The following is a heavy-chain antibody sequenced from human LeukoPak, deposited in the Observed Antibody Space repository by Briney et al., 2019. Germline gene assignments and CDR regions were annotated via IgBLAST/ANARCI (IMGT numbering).Heavy chain of an antibody. J-gene: IGHJ6*02. CDR1: GYTFTVYY. CDR3: AREENYDFWSGYGSYGMDV. CDR2: INPNSGGT. V-gene: IGHV1-2*02. D-gene: IGHD3-3*01. Sequence: ASVKVSCKASGYTFTVYYMHWVRQAPGQGLEWMGWINPNSGGTNYAQKFQGRVTMTRDTSISTAYMELSRLRSDDTAVYYCAREENYDFWSGYGSYGMDVWGQGTTVTVSS.